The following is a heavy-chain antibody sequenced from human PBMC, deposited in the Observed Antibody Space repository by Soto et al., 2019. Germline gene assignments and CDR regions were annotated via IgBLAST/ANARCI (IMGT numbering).Heavy chain of an antibody. Sequence: GGSLRLSCAASGFTFSSYAMSWVRQAPGKGLEWVSAISGSGGSTYYADSVKGRFTISRDNSKNTLYLQMNSLRAEDRAVYYCAKGTTIFGVVIIEYFQHWGQGTLVTVSS. CDR2: ISGSGGST. CDR3: AKGTTIFGVVIIEYFQH. D-gene: IGHD3-3*01. J-gene: IGHJ1*01. V-gene: IGHV3-23*01. CDR1: GFTFSSYA.